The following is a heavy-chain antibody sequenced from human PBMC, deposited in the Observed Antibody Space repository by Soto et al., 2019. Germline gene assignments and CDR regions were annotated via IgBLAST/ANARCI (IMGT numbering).Heavy chain of an antibody. V-gene: IGHV4-59*01. CDR3: ARDLWGYCGTDCYPLDV. D-gene: IGHD2-21*02. CDR2: MYNTGST. Sequence: PSETLSLTCTVSGGSISGYYWSWIRQPPGKGLEWIGYMYNTGSTVYNPSFKSRVTISVDTSKSQLSLRLISVTAADTAVYYCARDLWGYCGTDCYPLDVWGQGTTVTVS. J-gene: IGHJ6*02. CDR1: GGSISGYY.